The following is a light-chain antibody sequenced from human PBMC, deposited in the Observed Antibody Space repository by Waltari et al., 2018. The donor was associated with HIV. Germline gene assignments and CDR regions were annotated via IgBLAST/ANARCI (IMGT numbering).Light chain of an antibody. CDR2: EVS. Sequence: QSALTQPASVSGSPGQSITISCTGTSSDAGGYNYVPWYQHHPGNAPKLILYEVSYRPSGVSDRFSGSKSGNTASLTISGLQAEDETDYYCSSYTSSSTWVFGGGTKLTVL. CDR1: SSDAGGYNY. CDR3: SSYTSSSTWV. V-gene: IGLV2-14*01. J-gene: IGLJ3*02.